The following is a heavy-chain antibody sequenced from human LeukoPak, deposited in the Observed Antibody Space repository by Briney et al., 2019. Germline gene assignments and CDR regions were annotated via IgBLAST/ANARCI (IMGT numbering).Heavy chain of an antibody. Sequence: GGSLRLSCAASGFTFSSYAISWVRQAPGQGLEWMGRIIPILGIANYAQKFQGRVTITADKSTSTAYMELSSLRSEDTAVYYCARSRINDFWSGYHDYWGQGTLVTVSS. CDR1: GFTFSSYA. J-gene: IGHJ4*02. V-gene: IGHV1-69*04. D-gene: IGHD3-3*01. CDR2: IIPILGIA. CDR3: ARSRINDFWSGYHDY.